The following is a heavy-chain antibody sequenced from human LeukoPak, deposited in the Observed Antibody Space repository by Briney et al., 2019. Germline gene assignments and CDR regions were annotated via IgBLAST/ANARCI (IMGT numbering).Heavy chain of an antibody. Sequence: SETLSLTCAVSGDSPSGHYWDWIRQPPGKGLEWIGEIHAIEGTNYNPSLRSRVTVSLDTSKNQFSLRMTSVTAADTAVYYCASGTDSRKLGYWGQGTLVTVSS. CDR1: GDSPSGHY. D-gene: IGHD3-22*01. V-gene: IGHV4-34*01. J-gene: IGHJ4*02. CDR3: ASGTDSRKLGY. CDR2: IHAIEGT.